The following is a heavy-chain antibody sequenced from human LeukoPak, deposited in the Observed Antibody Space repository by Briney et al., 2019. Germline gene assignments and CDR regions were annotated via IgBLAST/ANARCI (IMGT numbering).Heavy chain of an antibody. Sequence: SQTLSLTCTVSGGSISSYYWSWIRQPPGKGLEWIGYINNSGSTNYNPSLKSRVTISIDTSTNQFSLKLSSVTAADTAVYYCAREVGAAGIWGQGTLVTVSS. CDR2: INNSGST. J-gene: IGHJ4*02. D-gene: IGHD6-13*01. CDR3: AREVGAAGI. V-gene: IGHV4-59*01. CDR1: GGSISSYY.